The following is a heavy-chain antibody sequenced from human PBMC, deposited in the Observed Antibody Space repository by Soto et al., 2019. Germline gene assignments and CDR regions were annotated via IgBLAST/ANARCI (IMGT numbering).Heavy chain of an antibody. CDR1: GFTFSSYA. CDR2: ISGSGGST. Sequence: GGSLRLSCAASGFTFSSYAMSWVRQAPGKGLDWVSAISGSGGSTYYADSVKGRFTISRDNSKNTLYLQMNSLRAEDTAVYYCAKDPYDFWSGYPRLRWFDPWGQGTLVTVSS. J-gene: IGHJ5*02. V-gene: IGHV3-23*01. D-gene: IGHD3-3*01. CDR3: AKDPYDFWSGYPRLRWFDP.